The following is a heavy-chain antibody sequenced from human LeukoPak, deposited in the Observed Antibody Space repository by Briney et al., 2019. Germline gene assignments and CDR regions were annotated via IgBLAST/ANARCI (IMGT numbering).Heavy chain of an antibody. CDR2: INHSGST. CDR3: ARTRVGATSAFDI. Sequence: SSETLSLTCAVYGGSFSGYYWSWIRQPPGKGLEWIGEINHSGSTNYNPSLKSRVTISVDTSKKQFSLKLSSVTAADTAVYYCARTRVGATSAFDIWGQGTMVTVSS. V-gene: IGHV4-34*01. J-gene: IGHJ3*02. CDR1: GGSFSGYY. D-gene: IGHD1-26*01.